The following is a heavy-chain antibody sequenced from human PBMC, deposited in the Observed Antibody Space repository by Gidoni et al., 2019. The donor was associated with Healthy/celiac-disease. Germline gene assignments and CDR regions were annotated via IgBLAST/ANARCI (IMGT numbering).Heavy chain of an antibody. J-gene: IGHJ4*02. CDR2: ISSSSSYT. D-gene: IGHD3-10*01. Sequence: QVQLVESGGGLVKPGASLRLSCAASGFHFSDYYMSWIRQAPGKGLEWVSYISSSSSYTKYADSVKGRFTISRDNAKNSLYLQMNSLRAEDTAVYYCAREYGSGNLGYFDYWGQGTLVTVSS. CDR1: GFHFSDYY. V-gene: IGHV3-11*05. CDR3: AREYGSGNLGYFDY.